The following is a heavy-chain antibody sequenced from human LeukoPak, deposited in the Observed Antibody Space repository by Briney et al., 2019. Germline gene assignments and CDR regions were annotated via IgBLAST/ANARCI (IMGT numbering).Heavy chain of an antibody. D-gene: IGHD3-16*01. J-gene: IGHJ4*02. CDR2: IYYSGST. CDR3: ARHGAPHPFFDY. V-gene: IGHV4-59*08. CDR1: GGSISSYY. Sequence: PSETLSLTCTVSGGSISSYYWSWIRQPPGKGLEWIGYIYYSGSTNYNPSPKSRVTISVDTSKNQFSLKLSSVTAADTAVYYCARHGAPHPFFDYWGQGTLVTVSS.